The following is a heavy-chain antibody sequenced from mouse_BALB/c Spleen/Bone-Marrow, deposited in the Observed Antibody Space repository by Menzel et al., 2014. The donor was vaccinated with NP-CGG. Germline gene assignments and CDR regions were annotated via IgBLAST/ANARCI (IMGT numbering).Heavy chain of an antibody. CDR1: GYTFTSYW. V-gene: IGHV1-87*01. CDR3: ARGFPFDY. J-gene: IGHJ2*01. Sequence: VMLVESGAELARPGASVKLSCKASGYTFTSYWMQWVKQRPGQGLEWIGAIYPGDGDTRYTQKFMGKATLTADKSSSTAYMQLSSLASEDSAVYYCARGFPFDYWGQGTTLTVSS. CDR2: IYPGDGDT.